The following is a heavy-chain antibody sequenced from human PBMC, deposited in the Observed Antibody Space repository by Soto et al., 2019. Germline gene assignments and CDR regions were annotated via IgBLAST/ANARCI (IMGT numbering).Heavy chain of an antibody. Sequence: QVQLVQSGAEVKKPGSSVKVSCKASGDTFSSYAISWVRQAPGQGLEWMGGIIPIFGTANYAQKFQGRVTITADKSTSTAYMELSSLRSEDTAVYYCASPSGYCSSTSCYRSNYYYGMDVWGQGTTVTVSS. D-gene: IGHD2-2*02. V-gene: IGHV1-69*06. CDR1: GDTFSSYA. J-gene: IGHJ6*02. CDR2: IIPIFGTA. CDR3: ASPSGYCSSTSCYRSNYYYGMDV.